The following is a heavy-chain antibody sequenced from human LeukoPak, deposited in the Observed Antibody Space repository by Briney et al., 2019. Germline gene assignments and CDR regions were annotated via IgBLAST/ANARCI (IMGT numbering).Heavy chain of an antibody. J-gene: IGHJ4*02. CDR3: ARDLRYYDSSDTDY. V-gene: IGHV3-30*04. CDR2: ISYDGSNK. D-gene: IGHD3-22*01. Sequence: GGSLRLSCAASGFTFSSYAMHWVRQAPGKGLEWVAVISYDGSNKYYADSVKGRFTISRDNSKNTLYLQMNSLRAEDTAVYYCARDLRYYDSSDTDYWGQGTLVTVSS. CDR1: GFTFSSYA.